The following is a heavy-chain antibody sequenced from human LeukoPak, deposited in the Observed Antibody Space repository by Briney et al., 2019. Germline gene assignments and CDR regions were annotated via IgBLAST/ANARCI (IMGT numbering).Heavy chain of an antibody. J-gene: IGHJ5*02. Sequence: GGSLRLSCAASGFTFSTYSMNWVRQAPGKGLEWVSIISRASESIFYADSVKGRFTISRDNAKNSLYLQMNGLRAEDTAVYYCARGATDVTRWFDPWGQGTRVTVSS. D-gene: IGHD1-1*01. CDR2: ISRASESI. CDR3: ARGATDVTRWFDP. CDR1: GFTFSTYS. V-gene: IGHV3-21*01.